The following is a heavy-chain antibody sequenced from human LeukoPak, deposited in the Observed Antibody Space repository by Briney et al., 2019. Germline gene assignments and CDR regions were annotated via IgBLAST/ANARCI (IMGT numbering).Heavy chain of an antibody. Sequence: GGSLRLSCAASGFTFSSYAMHWVRQAPGKGLEWVAVIWYDGSNKYYADSVKGRFTISRDNAKNTLYLQMNSLRADDTAMYYCARAVYYSNYLGYWGQGTLVTVSS. J-gene: IGHJ4*01. V-gene: IGHV3-33*01. CDR3: ARAVYYSNYLGY. CDR1: GFTFSSYA. D-gene: IGHD3-10*01. CDR2: IWYDGSNK.